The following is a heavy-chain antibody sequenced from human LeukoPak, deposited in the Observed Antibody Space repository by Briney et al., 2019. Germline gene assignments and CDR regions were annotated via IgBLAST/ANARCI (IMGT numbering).Heavy chain of an antibody. Sequence: RASVKVSCTASGNNFTSYGVSWVRLAPGQGLEWMGWISGYNGNTNYAQKFQGRVAMTTDTSTSTAYMELRSLRSDDTAVYYCARVSGSGTRTYDHYYYGMDVWGQGTTVTVSS. J-gene: IGHJ6*02. CDR3: ARVSGSGTRTYDHYYYGMDV. CDR2: ISGYNGNT. V-gene: IGHV1-18*01. D-gene: IGHD3-10*01. CDR1: GNNFTSYG.